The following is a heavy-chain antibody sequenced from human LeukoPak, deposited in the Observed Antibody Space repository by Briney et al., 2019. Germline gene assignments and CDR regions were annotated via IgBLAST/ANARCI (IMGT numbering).Heavy chain of an antibody. V-gene: IGHV3-74*01. CDR3: AGGYGGYAY. J-gene: IGHJ4*02. CDR1: GFTFSTYW. Sequence: GGSLRLSCAASGFTFSTYWMHWVRQALGKGLVWVSLINSDGSSTNYADSVKGRFTISRDNAKNTLYLQMNSLRAEDTAVYYCAGGYGGYAYWGQGTLVTVSS. D-gene: IGHD5-12*01. CDR2: INSDGSST.